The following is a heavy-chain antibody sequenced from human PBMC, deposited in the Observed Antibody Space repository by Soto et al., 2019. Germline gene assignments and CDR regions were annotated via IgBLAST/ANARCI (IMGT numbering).Heavy chain of an antibody. D-gene: IGHD3-22*01. CDR2: VYYSGST. Sequence: QVQLQESGPGLVEPSQTLSLTCSVSGGSVSNGDHYWSWIRQPPGKGLEWIGYVYYSGSTYYNPSLGSRVTISIDTSKNPFSLKLNSVTASDAAVYFCATESSGSSPLHFDFSGQGALVSVSS. V-gene: IGHV4-30-4*01. J-gene: IGHJ4*02. CDR3: ATESSGSSPLHFDF. CDR1: GGSVSNGDHY.